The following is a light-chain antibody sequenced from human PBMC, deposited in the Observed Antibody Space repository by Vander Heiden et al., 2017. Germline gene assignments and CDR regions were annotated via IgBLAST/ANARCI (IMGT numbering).Light chain of an antibody. CDR1: QDITDD. CDR2: SAS. CDR3: LQHHSFPLT. J-gene: IGKJ4*01. Sequence: IQLTPSPSSLSSSVGDRVTITCRASQDITDDLGWYQQKPGKAPKRLIYSASSLQSGVPSRFSGSGSGTDFTLTISSLQPEDFATYYCLQHHSFPLTFGGGTKVEIK. V-gene: IGKV1-17*01.